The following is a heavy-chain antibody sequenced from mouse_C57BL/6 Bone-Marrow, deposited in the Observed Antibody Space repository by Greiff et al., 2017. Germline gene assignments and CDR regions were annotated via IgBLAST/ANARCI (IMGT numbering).Heavy chain of an antibody. J-gene: IGHJ2*01. CDR1: GYTFTDYN. V-gene: IGHV1-22*01. D-gene: IGHD4-1*01. Sequence: EVKLMESGPELVKPGASVKMSCKASGYTFTDYNMHWVKQSHGKSLEWIGYINPNNGGTSYNQKFKGKATLTVNKSSSTAYMELRSLTSEDSAVYYCAFLGRRVDYWGQGTTLTVSS. CDR2: INPNNGGT. CDR3: AFLGRRVDY.